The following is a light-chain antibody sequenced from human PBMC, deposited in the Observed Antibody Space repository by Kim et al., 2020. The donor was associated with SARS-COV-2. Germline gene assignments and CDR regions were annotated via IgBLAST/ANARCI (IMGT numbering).Light chain of an antibody. CDR1: SSNIGKNY. CDR2: DNN. J-gene: IGLJ3*02. CDR3: GTWDTSLSVWV. V-gene: IGLV1-51*01. Sequence: GQQVAISCSGSSSNIGKNYVSWYQHIPGTAPKLLIYDNNKRPSGIPDRFSCSKSGTSATLGITGPQAGDEADYYCGTWDTSLSVWVFGRGTQLTVL.